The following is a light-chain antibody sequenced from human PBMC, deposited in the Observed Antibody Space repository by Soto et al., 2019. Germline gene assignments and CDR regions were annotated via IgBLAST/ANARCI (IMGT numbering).Light chain of an antibody. Sequence: DLQMTQSPSTLSASVGDRVTVTCRASQSISSWLAWYQQKPGKAPKLLIYDASSLQSGVPSRFTGSGSGTEFTLTVSSLQPDDFATYYCQEYNTYSLTFGGGTKLEI. CDR3: QEYNTYSLT. CDR2: DAS. J-gene: IGKJ4*01. CDR1: QSISSW. V-gene: IGKV1-5*01.